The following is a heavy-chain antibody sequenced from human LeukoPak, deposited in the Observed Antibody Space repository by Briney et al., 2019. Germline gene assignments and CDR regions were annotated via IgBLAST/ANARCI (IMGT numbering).Heavy chain of an antibody. Sequence: SDTLSLTCTVSGDSISSSYWSWIRQPPGKGLEWIGYVHYSGSTNYNPSLKSRVTLSLDTSKNQFSLKLSSVTAADTAVYYCARGGANWFDPWGQGTLVTVSS. CDR3: ARGGANWFDP. CDR1: GDSISSSY. J-gene: IGHJ5*02. CDR2: VHYSGST. D-gene: IGHD3-16*01. V-gene: IGHV4-59*07.